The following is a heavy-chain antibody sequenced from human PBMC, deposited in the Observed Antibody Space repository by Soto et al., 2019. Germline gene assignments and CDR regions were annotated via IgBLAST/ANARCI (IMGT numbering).Heavy chain of an antibody. D-gene: IGHD3-3*01. J-gene: IGHJ4*02. V-gene: IGHV4-59*08. CDR1: GGSISTYY. CDR2: IYYSGST. CDR3: ARGGWRHIDC. Sequence: SETLSLTCTVSGGSISTYYWSWIRQPPGKGLEWIGYIYYSGSTNYNPSLKSRVTISVDTSKNQFSLKLSSVTAADTAVYYCARGGWRHIDCRGQGTLVTVSS.